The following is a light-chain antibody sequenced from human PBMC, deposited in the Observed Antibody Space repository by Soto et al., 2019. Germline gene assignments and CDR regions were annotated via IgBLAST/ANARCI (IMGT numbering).Light chain of an antibody. CDR1: QSVSSSY. CDR3: HQYDSTPLT. V-gene: IGKV3-20*01. J-gene: IGKJ4*01. Sequence: EIVLTQSPGTLSLSPGERATLSCRASQSVSSSYLAWYQQKPGQAPRLLIYGASSSATGTPDRFSGSGSGTNFTLTMSRLEPEDFAVYYCHQYDSTPLTVGGGTKVEIK. CDR2: GAS.